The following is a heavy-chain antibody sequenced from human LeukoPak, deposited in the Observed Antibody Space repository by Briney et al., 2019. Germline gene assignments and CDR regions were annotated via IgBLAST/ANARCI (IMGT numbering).Heavy chain of an antibody. Sequence: PGRSLRLSCAASGFTFSSYGMHWVRQAPGKGLEWVAVIWYDGSNKYYADSVKGRFTISRDNSKNTLYPQMNSLRAEDTAVYYCAKDRGLRFLEWLPKYWGQGTLVTVSS. CDR3: AKDRGLRFLEWLPKY. V-gene: IGHV3-33*06. CDR2: IWYDGSNK. CDR1: GFTFSSYG. J-gene: IGHJ4*02. D-gene: IGHD3-3*01.